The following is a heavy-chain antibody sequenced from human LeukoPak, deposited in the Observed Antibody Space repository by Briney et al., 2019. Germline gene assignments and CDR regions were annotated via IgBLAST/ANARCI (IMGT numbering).Heavy chain of an antibody. CDR2: ISSSSSYT. Sequence: GGSLRLSCAASGFTFGDYYMSWIRQAPGKGLEWVSYISSSSSYTNYADSVKGRFTISRDNAKNSLYLQMNSLRAEDTAVYYCARGGGYDSNPDYWGQGTLVTVSS. D-gene: IGHD5-12*01. J-gene: IGHJ4*02. CDR3: ARGGGYDSNPDY. V-gene: IGHV3-11*06. CDR1: GFTFGDYY.